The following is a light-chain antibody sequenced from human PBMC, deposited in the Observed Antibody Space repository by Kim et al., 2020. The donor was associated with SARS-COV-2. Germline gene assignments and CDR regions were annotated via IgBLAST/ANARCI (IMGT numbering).Light chain of an antibody. V-gene: IGKV3-20*01. Sequence: EIVLTQSPGTVSLSPGERATVSCRASQSVRNNFLAWYQQKPGQAPRLLIYGASSRATGIPDRFSGSGSGTDFTLTISRLEPEDFAMYYCQQYGNSKTFGGGTKLEI. CDR2: GAS. CDR3: QQYGNSKT. J-gene: IGKJ4*01. CDR1: QSVRNNF.